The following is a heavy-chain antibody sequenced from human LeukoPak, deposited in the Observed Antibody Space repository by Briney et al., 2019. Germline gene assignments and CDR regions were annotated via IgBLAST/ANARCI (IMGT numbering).Heavy chain of an antibody. Sequence: SETLSLTCTVSGGSISSYYWSWIRQPPGKGLEWIGYIYYSGSTNYNPSLKSRVTISVDTSKNQFSLKLSSVTAADTAVYYCARGPHTLGYMDVWGKGTTVTVSS. D-gene: IGHD3-16*01. CDR2: IYYSGST. V-gene: IGHV4-59*01. J-gene: IGHJ6*03. CDR1: GGSISSYY. CDR3: ARGPHTLGYMDV.